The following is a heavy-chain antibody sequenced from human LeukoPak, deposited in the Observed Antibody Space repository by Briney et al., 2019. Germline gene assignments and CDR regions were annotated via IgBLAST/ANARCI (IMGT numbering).Heavy chain of an antibody. D-gene: IGHD3-22*01. V-gene: IGHV1-18*01. J-gene: IGHJ3*02. Sequence: ASVKVSCKASGYTFTSYGISWVRQAPGQGLEWMGWISAYNGNTNYAQKLQGRVTMTTDTSTSTAYMELRSLRSDDTAVYYCARHSGYYYVSDAFDIWGQGTMVTVSS. CDR2: ISAYNGNT. CDR1: GYTFTSYG. CDR3: ARHSGYYYVSDAFDI.